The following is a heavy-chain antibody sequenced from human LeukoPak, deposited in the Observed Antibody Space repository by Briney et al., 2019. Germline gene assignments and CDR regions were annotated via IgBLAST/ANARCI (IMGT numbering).Heavy chain of an antibody. CDR3: ARSTISSSSYYFDY. Sequence: GGSLRLSCAASGFTFSSYAMHWVRPAPGKGLEYVSAISSNGGSTYYANSVKGRFTISRDNSKNTLYLQMGSLRAEDMAVYYCARSTISSSSYYFDYWGQGTLVIVSS. CDR1: GFTFSSYA. D-gene: IGHD6-6*01. CDR2: ISSNGGST. J-gene: IGHJ4*02. V-gene: IGHV3-64*01.